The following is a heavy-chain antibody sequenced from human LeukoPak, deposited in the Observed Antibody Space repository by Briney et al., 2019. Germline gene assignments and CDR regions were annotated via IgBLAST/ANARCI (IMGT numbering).Heavy chain of an antibody. Sequence: SETLSLTCAVYGGSFSGYYWTWIRQPAGKGLEWIGRIYISGTPNYNPSLRGRVTMSIDTSMNQFSLKLTSVTAADTAVYYCAREKMTTITTIDYWGQGTLVTVSS. CDR2: IYISGTP. CDR3: AREKMTTITTIDY. CDR1: GGSFSGYY. J-gene: IGHJ4*02. V-gene: IGHV4-59*10. D-gene: IGHD4-11*01.